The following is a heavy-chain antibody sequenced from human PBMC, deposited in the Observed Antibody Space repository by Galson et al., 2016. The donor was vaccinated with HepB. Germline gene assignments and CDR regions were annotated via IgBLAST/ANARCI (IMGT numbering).Heavy chain of an antibody. J-gene: IGHJ4*02. CDR1: GFTFSSYA. Sequence: SLRLSCAASGFTFSSYAMSFVRQAPGKGLEWVSAITGSGTSTYCADSVKGRLTISRDNSKNTLYLQMNSLRAEDTAVYYCAKAYSSGWYFFDYWGQGTLVTVSS. CDR3: AKAYSSGWYFFDY. V-gene: IGHV3-23*01. CDR2: ITGSGTST. D-gene: IGHD6-19*01.